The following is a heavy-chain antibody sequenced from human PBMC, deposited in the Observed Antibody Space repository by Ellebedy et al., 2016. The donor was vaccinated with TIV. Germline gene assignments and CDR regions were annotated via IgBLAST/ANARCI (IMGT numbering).Heavy chain of an antibody. J-gene: IGHJ4*02. V-gene: IGHV4-34*01. CDR1: GGSFSAYY. CDR3: ARGYYYGSGNSRFAY. CDR2: INRSGST. D-gene: IGHD3-10*01. Sequence: MPSETLSLTCAVYGGSFSAYYWSWIRQPPGKGLEWNGEINRSGSTNYNPSLKSRVTISVDTSKNQFSLKLSSVTAADTAVYYCARGYYYGSGNSRFAYWGQGTLVTVSS.